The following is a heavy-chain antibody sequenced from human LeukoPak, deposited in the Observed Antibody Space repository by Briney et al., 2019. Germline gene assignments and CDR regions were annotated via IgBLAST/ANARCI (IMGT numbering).Heavy chain of an antibody. Sequence: GASVKVSCKASVYTFTSYAISWVRQAPGQGLEWMGRIIPIFGTANYAQKFQCRVTVTTDESTSTAYMELSSLRSEDTAVYYCAQDRAIPPWGTTFDYWGQGTLVTASS. J-gene: IGHJ4*02. CDR3: AQDRAIPPWGTTFDY. D-gene: IGHD2/OR15-2a*01. V-gene: IGHV1-69*05. CDR2: IIPIFGTA. CDR1: VYTFTSYA.